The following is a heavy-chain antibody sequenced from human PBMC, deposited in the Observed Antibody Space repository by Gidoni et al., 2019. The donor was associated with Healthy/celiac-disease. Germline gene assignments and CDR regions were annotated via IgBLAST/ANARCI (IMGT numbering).Heavy chain of an antibody. V-gene: IGHV4-34*01. CDR2: INHSGST. D-gene: IGHD3-3*01. CDR3: ARGAPTQITIFGVVTYYYYGMDV. CDR1: GGSFSGYY. Sequence: QVQLQQWGAGLLKPSETLSLTCAVYGGSFSGYYWSWIRQPPGNGLEWIGEINHSGSTNYNPSLKSRVTISVDTSKNQFSLKLSSVTAADTAVYYCARGAPTQITIFGVVTYYYYGMDVWGQGTTVTVSS. J-gene: IGHJ6*02.